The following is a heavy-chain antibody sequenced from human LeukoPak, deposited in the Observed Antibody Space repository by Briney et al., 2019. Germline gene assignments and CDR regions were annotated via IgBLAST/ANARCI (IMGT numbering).Heavy chain of an antibody. V-gene: IGHV4-38-2*02. J-gene: IGHJ6*03. D-gene: IGHD6-6*01. CDR2: IYHSGST. CDR3: ARDRYSSSSGICYMDV. CDR1: GYSISSGYY. Sequence: PSETLSLTCTVSGYSISSGYYWGWIRQPPGKGLEWIRSIYHSGSTYYNPSLKSRVTISVDTSKNQFSLKLSSVTAADTAVYYCARDRYSSSSGICYMDVWGKGTTVTVSS.